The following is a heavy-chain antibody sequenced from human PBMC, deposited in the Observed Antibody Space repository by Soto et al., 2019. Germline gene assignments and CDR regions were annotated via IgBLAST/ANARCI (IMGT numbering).Heavy chain of an antibody. CDR1: GFTFSSYS. V-gene: IGHV3-21*01. J-gene: IGHJ3*02. CDR2: ISSSSGYI. Sequence: GRSLRLSCAASGFTFSSYSMNWVRQAPGKGLEWVSSISSSSGYIYYADSVKGRFTISRDNAKNSLYLQMNSLRAEDTAVYYCARALSRNAFDIWGQGTMVTVSS. CDR3: ARALSRNAFDI.